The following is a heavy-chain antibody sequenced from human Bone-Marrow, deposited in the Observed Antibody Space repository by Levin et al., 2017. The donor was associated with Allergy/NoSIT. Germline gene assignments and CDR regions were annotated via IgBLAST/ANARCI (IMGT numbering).Heavy chain of an antibody. Sequence: GESLKISCKGSGYSFTSYWIGWVRQMPGKGLEWMGIIYPDDSDTRYSPSFQGQVTISADKSINTAYLQWSSLKASDTAIYYCATSDRGSGWYGRFDYWGQGVLVTVSS. CDR3: ATSDRGSGWYGRFDY. J-gene: IGHJ4*02. V-gene: IGHV5-51*01. D-gene: IGHD6-19*01. CDR1: GYSFTSYW. CDR2: IYPDDSDT.